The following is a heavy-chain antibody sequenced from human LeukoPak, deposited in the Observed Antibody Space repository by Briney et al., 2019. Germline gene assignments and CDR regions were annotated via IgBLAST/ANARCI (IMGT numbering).Heavy chain of an antibody. J-gene: IGHJ1*01. CDR2: ISYSGGST. V-gene: IGHV3-23*01. Sequence: PGGSLRLSCAASGFTFSNSAMGWVRQAPGKGLEWVSTISYSGGSTYYTDSVKGRFTISRDNSKNTLYLQMNSLRAEDTAVYYCAKGPSAVEYFQHWGQGTLVTVSS. CDR3: AKGPSAVEYFQH. CDR1: GFTFSNSA.